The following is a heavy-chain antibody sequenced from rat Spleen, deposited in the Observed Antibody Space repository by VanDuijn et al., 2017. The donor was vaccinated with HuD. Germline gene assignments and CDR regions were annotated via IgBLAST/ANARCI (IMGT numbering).Heavy chain of an antibody. Sequence: QVQLKESEPDLVQPSQTLSLTCTVSGFSLTSYHVHWVRQPPGTGLEWMGRIQSGGSTDYNSALKSRLSISRDTSKSQVFLKMNSLQTEDTAMYFCAREDYYSGMDAWGQGASVTVSS. V-gene: IGHV2-27*01. CDR2: IQSGGST. J-gene: IGHJ4*01. CDR3: AREDYYSGMDA. D-gene: IGHD1-12*01. CDR1: GFSLTSYH.